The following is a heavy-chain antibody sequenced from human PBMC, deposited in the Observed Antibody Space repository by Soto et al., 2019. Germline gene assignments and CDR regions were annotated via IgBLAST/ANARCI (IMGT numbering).Heavy chain of an antibody. Sequence: SETLSLTCAVSGVSIGTSAYYWGWIRQAPGKGLEWIGSINHSGNTYLSPSLKDRVTMSVDTSKNSFSLKLRSATAADTGLYYCSRRAPEGFDPWGQGTLVTVSS. J-gene: IGHJ5*02. CDR1: GVSIGTSAYY. V-gene: IGHV4-39*01. CDR2: INHSGNT. CDR3: SRRAPEGFDP.